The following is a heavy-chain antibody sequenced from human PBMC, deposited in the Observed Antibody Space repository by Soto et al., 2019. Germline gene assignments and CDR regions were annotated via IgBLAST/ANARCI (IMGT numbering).Heavy chain of an antibody. CDR2: ISHDGSNK. D-gene: IGHD3-3*01. J-gene: IGHJ6*02. Sequence: GGSLRLSCAASGFTFSSYGMHWVRQAPGKGLERVAVISHDGSNKYYADSVKGRFTISRDNSKNTLYLQMNSLRAEDTAVYYCAKDLRSGGSYDFWSGYYRPPYYYGMDVCGQGTTVTVSS. CDR3: AKDLRSGGSYDFWSGYYRPPYYYGMDV. CDR1: GFTFSSYG. V-gene: IGHV3-30*18.